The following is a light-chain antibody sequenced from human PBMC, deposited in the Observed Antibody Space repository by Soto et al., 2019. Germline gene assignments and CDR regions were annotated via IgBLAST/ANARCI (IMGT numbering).Light chain of an antibody. J-gene: IGKJ1*01. CDR1: QSVGSN. CDR2: GAS. V-gene: IGKV3D-20*02. CDR3: QQRSNWPPWT. Sequence: EIVITQSPATLSVSPGERVTLPCRARQSVGSNLAWYQQKPGRAPRLLIDGASSRAAGIPDRFSGSGSGTDFTLTISRLEPEDFAVYYCQQRSNWPPWTFGQGTKVDIK.